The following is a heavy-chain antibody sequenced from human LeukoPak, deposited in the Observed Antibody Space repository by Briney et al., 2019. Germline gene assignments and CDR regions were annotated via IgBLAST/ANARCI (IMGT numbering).Heavy chain of an antibody. CDR3: ARGPLLWFGEFPYYFDY. V-gene: IGHV4-31*03. CDR1: GGSISSGGYY. D-gene: IGHD3-10*01. J-gene: IGHJ4*02. Sequence: SETLSLTCTVSGGSISSGGYYWSWIRRHPGKGLEWIGYIYYSGSTYYNPSLKSRVTISVDTSKNQFSLKLSSVTAADTAGYYCARGPLLWFGEFPYYFDYWGQGTLVTV. CDR2: IYYSGST.